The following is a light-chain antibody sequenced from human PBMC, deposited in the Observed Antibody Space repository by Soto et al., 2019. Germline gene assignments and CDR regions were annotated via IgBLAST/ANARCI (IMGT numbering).Light chain of an antibody. CDR3: AVWDDSLNGWV. Sequence: QSVLTQAPSASGTPGQRVTISCSGSSSNIGSNTVNWYQQLPGTAPKLLIYNNAQRPSGVPDRFSGSKSGTSASLAIGGLRSEDEADYYCAVWDDSLNGWVFGGGTKLTVL. CDR1: SSNIGSNT. V-gene: IGLV1-44*01. CDR2: NNA. J-gene: IGLJ3*02.